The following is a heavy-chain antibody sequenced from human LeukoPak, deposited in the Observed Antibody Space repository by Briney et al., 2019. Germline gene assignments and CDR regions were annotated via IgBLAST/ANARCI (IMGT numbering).Heavy chain of an antibody. V-gene: IGHV3-48*03. CDR2: ISSSGSTI. CDR3: ARGGPTYYDILTGYYYDDAFDI. J-gene: IGHJ3*02. CDR1: GFTFSSYE. Sequence: GGSLRLSCAASGFTFSSYEMNWVRQAPEKGLEWISYISSSGSTIYYADSVRGRFTISRDNAKNSLYLQMNSLRAEDTALYYCARGGPTYYDILTGYYYDDAFDIWGQGTMVTVSS. D-gene: IGHD3-9*01.